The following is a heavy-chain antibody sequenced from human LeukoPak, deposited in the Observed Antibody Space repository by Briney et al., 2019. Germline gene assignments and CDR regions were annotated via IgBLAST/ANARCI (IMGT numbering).Heavy chain of an antibody. V-gene: IGHV3-21*01. D-gene: IGHD1-26*01. J-gene: IGHJ4*02. CDR1: GFTFSSYS. CDR3: ARGPPLGY. CDR2: ISGSSSYI. Sequence: GGSLRLSCAASGFTFSSYSMNWVRQAPGKGLEWVSSISGSSSYIYYADSVKGRFTISRDNAKNSLYLQMNSLRAEDTAIYYCARGPPLGYWGQGTVVSVSS.